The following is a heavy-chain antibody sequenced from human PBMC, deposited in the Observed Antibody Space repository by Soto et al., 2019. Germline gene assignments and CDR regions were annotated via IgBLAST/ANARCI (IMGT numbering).Heavy chain of an antibody. D-gene: IGHD2-8*01. J-gene: IGHJ4*02. CDR2: INAGNGNT. CDR3: AKDAGMDGTNAACPDSDY. V-gene: IGHV1-3*01. Sequence: ASVKVSCKASGYTFTSYAMHWVRQAPGQRLEWMGWINAGNGNTKYSQKFQGRVTITRDTSASTAYMELSSLRSEDTAVYYCAKDAGMDGTNAACPDSDYWGQGTLVTVSS. CDR1: GYTFTSYA.